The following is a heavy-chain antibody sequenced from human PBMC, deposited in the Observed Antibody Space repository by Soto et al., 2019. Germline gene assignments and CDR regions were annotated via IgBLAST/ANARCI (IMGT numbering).Heavy chain of an antibody. CDR3: ARSRHSGSYFFDY. Sequence: KPSETLSLTCTVSGGSISSGDYYWSWIRQPPGKGLEWIAYIHNTGSPYYNLSLKSRLTISIDTSKNQFSLRLSSVTAADTAVYYCARSRHSGSYFFDYWGQGSLVTVSS. J-gene: IGHJ4*02. V-gene: IGHV4-30-4*01. CDR1: GGSISSGDYY. CDR2: IHNTGSP. D-gene: IGHD1-26*01.